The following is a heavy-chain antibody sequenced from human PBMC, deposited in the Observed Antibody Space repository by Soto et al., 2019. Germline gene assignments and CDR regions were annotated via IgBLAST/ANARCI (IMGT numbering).Heavy chain of an antibody. D-gene: IGHD3-16*01. J-gene: IGHJ4*02. CDR1: GFTLNNYS. Sequence: PGGSLRRACAASGFTLNNYSMHWVREAPGKGLVWVSRINNDGSSTAYADPVKGRFTISRDNAKNTLYLQMNSLRAEDTAIYYCARDLGGPDYWGQGTLVTVSS. V-gene: IGHV3-74*01. CDR2: INNDGSST. CDR3: ARDLGGPDY.